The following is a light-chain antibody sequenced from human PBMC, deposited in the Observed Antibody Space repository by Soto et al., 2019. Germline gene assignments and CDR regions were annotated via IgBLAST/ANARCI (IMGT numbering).Light chain of an antibody. CDR3: EEGDRGDWV. V-gene: IGLV4-60*02. CDR2: LESSGGY. Sequence: QLVLTQSSSASASLGSSVKLTCTLSSGHRGYIIAWHQQQTGKGPRLLMKLESSGGYTKGSGIPDRFSSSSSGAARYLTVPQLQVEDEGYYYCEEGDRGDWVFGGGTQLTVL. J-gene: IGLJ3*02. CDR1: SGHRGYI.